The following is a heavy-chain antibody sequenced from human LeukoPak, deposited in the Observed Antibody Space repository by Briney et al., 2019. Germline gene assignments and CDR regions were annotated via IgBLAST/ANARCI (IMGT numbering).Heavy chain of an antibody. CDR3: ARGYSTSWTYYFDY. V-gene: IGHV4-59*12. D-gene: IGHD6-13*01. J-gene: IGHJ4*02. CDR1: GGAISGYY. CDR2: ISYSGST. Sequence: KPSETLSLTCTVSGGAISGYYWGWLRQPPGKGLEWIGHISYSGSTNYNPSLKSRVTISVDTSKNHFSLKLNSVTAAGRAAFLFARGYSTSWTYYFDYWGQGALVTVSS.